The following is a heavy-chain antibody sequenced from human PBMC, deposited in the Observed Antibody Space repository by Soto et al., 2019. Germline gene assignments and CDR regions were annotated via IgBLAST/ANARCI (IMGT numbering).Heavy chain of an antibody. D-gene: IGHD3-22*01. CDR1: GFTFSSYG. Sequence: GGSLRLSCAASGFTFSSYGMHWVRQAPGKGLEWVAVIWYDGSNKYYADSVKGRFTISRDNSKNTLYLQMNSLRAEDTAVYYCARGDSSGYYLAGLDYWGQGTLVTVSS. V-gene: IGHV3-33*01. CDR3: ARGDSSGYYLAGLDY. J-gene: IGHJ4*02. CDR2: IWYDGSNK.